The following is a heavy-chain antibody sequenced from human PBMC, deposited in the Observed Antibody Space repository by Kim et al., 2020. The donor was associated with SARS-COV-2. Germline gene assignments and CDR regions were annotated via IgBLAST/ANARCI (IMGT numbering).Heavy chain of an antibody. CDR1: GFTFSSYG. CDR2: IWYDGSNK. Sequence: GGSLRLSCAASGFTFSSYGMHWVRQAPGKGLEWVAVIWYDGSNKYYADSVKGRFTISRDNSKNTLYLQMNSLRAEDTAVYYCARDNLDTAIFPPKRNGMDVWGQGTTVAVSS. CDR3: ARDNLDTAIFPPKRNGMDV. V-gene: IGHV3-33*01. D-gene: IGHD5-18*01. J-gene: IGHJ6*02.